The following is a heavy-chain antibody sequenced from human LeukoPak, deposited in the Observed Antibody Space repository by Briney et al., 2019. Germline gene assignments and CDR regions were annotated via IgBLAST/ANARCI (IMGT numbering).Heavy chain of an antibody. CDR3: ARAPYYDSSGYDIRLAFDI. Sequence: SETLSLTCTVSGGSIPSYYWNWIRQPPGKGLEWIGYIYYRGSTNYNPSLKSRVTISVDTSKNQFSLKLSSVTTADTAVYYCARAPYYDSSGYDIRLAFDIWGQGTMVTVSS. CDR2: IYYRGST. CDR1: GGSIPSYY. V-gene: IGHV4-59*12. J-gene: IGHJ3*02. D-gene: IGHD3-22*01.